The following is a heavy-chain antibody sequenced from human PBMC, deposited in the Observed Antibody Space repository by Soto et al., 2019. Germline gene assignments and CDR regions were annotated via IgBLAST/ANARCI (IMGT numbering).Heavy chain of an antibody. D-gene: IGHD3-16*01. CDR1: GGSFSGYY. J-gene: IGHJ5*02. V-gene: IGHV4-34*01. CDR3: ARLALGGDWFDP. Sequence: SETLSLTCAVYGGSFSGYYWSWIRQPPGKGLEWIGETNHSGSTNYNPSLKSRVTISVDTSKNQFSLKLSSVTAADTAVYYCARLALGGDWFDPWGQGTLVTVSS. CDR2: TNHSGST.